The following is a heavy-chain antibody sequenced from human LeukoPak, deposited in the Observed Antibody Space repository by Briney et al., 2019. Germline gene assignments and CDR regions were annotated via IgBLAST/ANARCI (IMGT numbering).Heavy chain of an antibody. D-gene: IGHD6-13*01. CDR1: GFTFSSYS. V-gene: IGHV3-21*01. J-gene: IGHJ4*02. CDR3: AGDSGYSSSWYVSY. Sequence: PGGSLRLSCAASGFTFSSYSMNWVRQAPGKGLEWVSSISSSSSYIYYADSVKGRFTISRDNAKNSLYLQMNSLRAEDTAVYYCAGDSGYSSSWYVSYWGQGTLVTVSS. CDR2: ISSSSSYI.